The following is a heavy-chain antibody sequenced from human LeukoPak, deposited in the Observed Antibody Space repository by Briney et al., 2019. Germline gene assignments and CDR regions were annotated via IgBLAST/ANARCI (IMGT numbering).Heavy chain of an antibody. CDR3: AREQYDILTARRAHYYYYGMDV. CDR1: GFTFSSYA. CDR2: ISYDGSNK. Sequence: NPGGSLRLSCAASGFTFSSYAMHWVRQAPGKGLEWVAVISYDGSNKYYADSVKGRFTISRDNSKNTLYLQMNSLRAEDTAVYYCAREQYDILTARRAHYYYYGMDVWGQGTTVTVSS. J-gene: IGHJ6*02. V-gene: IGHV3-30-3*01. D-gene: IGHD3-9*01.